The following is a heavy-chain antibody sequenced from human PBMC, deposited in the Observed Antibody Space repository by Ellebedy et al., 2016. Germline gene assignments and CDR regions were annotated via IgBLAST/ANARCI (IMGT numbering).Heavy chain of an antibody. Sequence: ASVKVSCXASGYTFTSYDINWVRQATGQGLEWMGWMNPNSGNTGYAQKFQGRVTMTRNTSISTAYMELSSLRSDDTAVYYCARDHVLLWFGESMGYYYGMDVWGQGTTVTVSS. CDR3: ARDHVLLWFGESMGYYYGMDV. CDR1: GYTFTSYD. V-gene: IGHV1-8*01. D-gene: IGHD3-10*01. J-gene: IGHJ6*02. CDR2: MNPNSGNT.